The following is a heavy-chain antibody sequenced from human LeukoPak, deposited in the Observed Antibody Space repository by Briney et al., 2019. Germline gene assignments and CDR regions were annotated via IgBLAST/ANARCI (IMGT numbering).Heavy chain of an antibody. CDR1: GGSFSGYY. D-gene: IGHD3-10*01. Sequence: PSETLSLTCAVYGGSFSGYYWSWIRQPPGKGLEWIGEINHSGSTNYNPSLKSRVTISVDTSKNQFSLRLSSVTAADTAVYYCARGRITMVRGVIPLDYWGQGTLVTVSS. CDR2: INHSGST. J-gene: IGHJ4*02. CDR3: ARGRITMVRGVIPLDY. V-gene: IGHV4-34*01.